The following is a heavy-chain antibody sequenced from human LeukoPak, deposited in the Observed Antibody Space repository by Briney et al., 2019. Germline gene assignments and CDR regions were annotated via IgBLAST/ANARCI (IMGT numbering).Heavy chain of an antibody. Sequence: SETLSLTCTVSGYSISSGYYWGWIRQPPGKGLEWIGSIYHSGSTFYNPSLKSRVTISVDTSKNQFSLKLSSVTAADTAMFYCARGLGPGNWFDPWGQGTLVTVSS. D-gene: IGHD3-10*01. CDR1: GYSISSGYY. CDR3: ARGLGPGNWFDP. V-gene: IGHV4-38-2*02. J-gene: IGHJ5*02. CDR2: IYHSGST.